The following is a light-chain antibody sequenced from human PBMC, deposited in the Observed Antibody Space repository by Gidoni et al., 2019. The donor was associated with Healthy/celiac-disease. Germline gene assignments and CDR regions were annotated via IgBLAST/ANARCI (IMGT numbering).Light chain of an antibody. CDR3: QQYDNLT. V-gene: IGKV1-33*01. Sequence: DIQMTQSPSSLSASVGDRVTITCQASHDISNYLNWYQQKPGKAPKLLIYDASNLETGVPSRFSGSGSGTDFTFTISSLQPEDIATYYCQQYDNLTFXQXTKLEIK. CDR1: HDISNY. CDR2: DAS. J-gene: IGKJ2*01.